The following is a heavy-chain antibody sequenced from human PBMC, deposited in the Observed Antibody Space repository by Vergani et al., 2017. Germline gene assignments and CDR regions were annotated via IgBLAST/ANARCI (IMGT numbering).Heavy chain of an antibody. CDR1: GGSISSGGYY. CDR2: IYYSGST. CDR3: ARSGGTYYFDY. J-gene: IGHJ4*02. Sequence: QVQLQESGPGLVKPSQTLSLTCTVSGGSISSGGYYWSWIRQHPGKGLEWIGYIYYSGSTNYNPSLKSRVPMSVDTSKNQFSLKLSSVTAADAAVYYCARSGGTYYFDYWGQGTRVTVSS. D-gene: IGHD3-10*01. V-gene: IGHV4-31*03.